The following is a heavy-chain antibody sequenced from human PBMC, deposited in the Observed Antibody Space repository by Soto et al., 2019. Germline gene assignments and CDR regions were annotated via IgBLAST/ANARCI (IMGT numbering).Heavy chain of an antibody. D-gene: IGHD6-13*01. J-gene: IGHJ5*02. CDR1: RYTLWSSA. CDR3: SRDLGSNWLQAWLDP. Sequence: KISREASRYTLWSSAIPGARKDQGKGLEWVAAISYDGDNRYYADSVKGRFTVSRDNSKSTLYLQMESLRTADTAVYYCSRDLGSNWLQAWLDPRGHGTLVTVSS. CDR2: ISYDGDNR. V-gene: IGHV3-30-3*01.